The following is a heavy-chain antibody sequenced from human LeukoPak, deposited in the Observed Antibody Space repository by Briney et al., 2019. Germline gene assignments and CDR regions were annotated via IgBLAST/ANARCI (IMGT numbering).Heavy chain of an antibody. V-gene: IGHV4-31*03. CDR1: GGSISSGGYY. Sequence: PSETLSLTCTVSGGSISSGGYYWSWIRQHPGKGLEWIGYIYYSGSTYYNPSLKSRVTISVDTSKNQFSLKLSSVTAADTAVYYCARERLQGYYYGMDVWGQGTTVTVSS. CDR3: ARERLQGYYYGMDV. D-gene: IGHD4-11*01. CDR2: IYYSGST. J-gene: IGHJ6*02.